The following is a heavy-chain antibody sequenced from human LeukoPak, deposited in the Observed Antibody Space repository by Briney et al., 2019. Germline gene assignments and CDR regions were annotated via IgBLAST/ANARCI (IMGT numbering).Heavy chain of an antibody. CDR2: ISYDGSNK. J-gene: IGHJ4*02. CDR1: GFTFSSYA. D-gene: IGHD1-7*01. CDR3: ARRDLELRDGFDY. V-gene: IGHV3-30*04. Sequence: GGSLRLSCAASGFTFSSYAMHWVRQAPGKGLEWVAVISYDGSNKYYADSVKGRFTISRDNSKNTLYLQMNSLRAEDTAVYYCARRDLELRDGFDYWGQETLVTVSS.